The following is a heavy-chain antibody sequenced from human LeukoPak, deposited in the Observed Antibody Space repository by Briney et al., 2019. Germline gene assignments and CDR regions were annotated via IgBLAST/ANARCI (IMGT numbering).Heavy chain of an antibody. D-gene: IGHD4-23*01. Sequence: HPGGSLRLSCAASGFTFSSYSMNWVRQAPGKGLEWVSSISGSGGSTYYADSVKGRFTISRDNSKNTLYLQMNSLRAEDTAVYYRAKARGVGGTFDYWGQGTLVTVSS. CDR1: GFTFSSYS. CDR2: ISGSGGST. J-gene: IGHJ4*02. V-gene: IGHV3-23*01. CDR3: AKARGVGGTFDY.